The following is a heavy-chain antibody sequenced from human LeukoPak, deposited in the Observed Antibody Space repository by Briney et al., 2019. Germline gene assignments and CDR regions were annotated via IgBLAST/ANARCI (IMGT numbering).Heavy chain of an antibody. V-gene: IGHV3-21*01. Sequence: GGSLRLSCAASGLTFSSYSMNWVRQAPGKGLEWVSSISSSSSYIYYADSVKGRFTISRDNAKNSLYLQMNSLRAEDTAVYYCARVGYDSSGYLDYWGQGTLVTVSS. CDR3: ARVGYDSSGYLDY. D-gene: IGHD3-22*01. CDR2: ISSSSSYI. J-gene: IGHJ4*02. CDR1: GLTFSSYS.